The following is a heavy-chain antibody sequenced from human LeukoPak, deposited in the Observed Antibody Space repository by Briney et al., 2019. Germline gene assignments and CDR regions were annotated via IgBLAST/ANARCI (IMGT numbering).Heavy chain of an antibody. CDR1: GFTFSTYG. D-gene: IGHD6-19*01. J-gene: IGHJ4*02. CDR3: AKDQGSSGWYPDY. Sequence: GGSLRLSCAASGFTFSTYGMNWVRQAPGKGLEWVSSISSSSSYIYYADSVKGRFTISRDNAKNSLYLQMNSLRAEDTAVYYCAKDQGSSGWYPDYWGQGTLVTVSS. V-gene: IGHV3-21*01. CDR2: ISSSSSYI.